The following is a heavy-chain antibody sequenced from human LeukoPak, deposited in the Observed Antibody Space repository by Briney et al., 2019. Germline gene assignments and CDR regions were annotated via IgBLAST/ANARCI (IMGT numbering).Heavy chain of an antibody. Sequence: PGRSLRLSCAPSGFTFSSYAMHWVRQAPGKGLEWVAVISYDGSNKYYADSVKGRFTISRDNSKNTLYLQMNSLRAEDTAVYYCARLGYCSSTSCYYYYGMDVWGQGTTVTVSS. V-gene: IGHV3-30-3*01. CDR1: GFTFSSYA. CDR3: ARLGYCSSTSCYYYYGMDV. CDR2: ISYDGSNK. J-gene: IGHJ6*02. D-gene: IGHD2-2*01.